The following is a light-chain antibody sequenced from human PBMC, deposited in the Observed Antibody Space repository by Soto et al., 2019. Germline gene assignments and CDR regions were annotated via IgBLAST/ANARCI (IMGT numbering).Light chain of an antibody. CDR2: GAS. CDR1: QSVSSN. CDR3: QQYYSYPRT. Sequence: EIVMTQYPATLSVSPGERATLSCRASQSVSSNLAWYQQKPGQAPRLLIYGASTRATGIPARFSGSGSGTDFTLTISCLQSEDFATYYCQQYYSYPRTFGQGTKVDIK. V-gene: IGKV3D-15*01. J-gene: IGKJ1*01.